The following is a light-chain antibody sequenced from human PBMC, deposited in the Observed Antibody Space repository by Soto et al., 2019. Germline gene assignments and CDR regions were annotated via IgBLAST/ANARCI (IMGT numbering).Light chain of an antibody. CDR1: QTISTY. CDR3: QQYYSTRRS. Sequence: DIQMPQSPSSLSASVGDRVTITFRASQTISTYLNWYQQKPGKAPRLLIYDASSLLSGVPSRFSGSGSGTDFTLTISSLQAGDVAVYYCQQYYSTRRSFGQGTRLEIK. J-gene: IGKJ5*01. V-gene: IGKV1-39*01. CDR2: DAS.